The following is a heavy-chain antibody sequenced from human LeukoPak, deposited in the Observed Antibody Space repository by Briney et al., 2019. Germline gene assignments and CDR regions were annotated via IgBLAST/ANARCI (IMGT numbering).Heavy chain of an antibody. V-gene: IGHV4-34*01. Sequence: SETLSLTCAVYGGSFSGYYWSWIRQPPGKGLEWIGEINHSGSTNYNPSLKSRVTISVDTSKNQFSLKLSSVTAADTAVYYCARGRSATIFGVVTANWFDPWGQGTLVTVSS. J-gene: IGHJ5*02. CDR3: ARGRSATIFGVVTANWFDP. CDR1: GGSFSGYY. D-gene: IGHD3-3*01. CDR2: INHSGST.